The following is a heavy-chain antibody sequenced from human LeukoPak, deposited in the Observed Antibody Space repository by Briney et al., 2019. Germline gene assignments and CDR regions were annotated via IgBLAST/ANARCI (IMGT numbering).Heavy chain of an antibody. Sequence: SETLSLTCAVYDGSSGYYWSWIRQPPGKGLEWIGEIHPSGITSFNPSLKNRASISADTSKNQFSLKLTSVTAADTALYYCSRGRDQSKTGDYWGQGTLVTVSS. D-gene: IGHD2-2*01. CDR2: IHPSGIT. J-gene: IGHJ4*02. CDR3: SRGRDQSKTGDY. V-gene: IGHV4-34*01. CDR1: DGSSGYY.